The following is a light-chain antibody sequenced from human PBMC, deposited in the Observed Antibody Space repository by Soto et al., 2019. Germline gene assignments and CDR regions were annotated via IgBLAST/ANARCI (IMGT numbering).Light chain of an antibody. J-gene: IGKJ2*01. V-gene: IGKV4-1*01. CDR2: WAS. CDR3: QQYYSTPYT. CDR1: QSGLYSSNNKNY. Sequence: DIVMTQSPDSLAVSLGERATINCNSSQSGLYSSNNKNYLTWYQQKTGQPPKLLIYWASTRETGVPDRFSGRGSGTDFTLTISSLQSEDVAVYYCQQYYSTPYTFGQGTKLEIK.